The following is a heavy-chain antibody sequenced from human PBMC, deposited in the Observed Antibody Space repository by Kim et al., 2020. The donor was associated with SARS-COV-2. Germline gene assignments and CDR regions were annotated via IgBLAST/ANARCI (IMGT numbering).Heavy chain of an antibody. V-gene: IGHV3-30*04. CDR2: ISYDGSNK. CDR1: GFTFSSYA. J-gene: IGHJ6*02. CDR3: ARVYGGYYLYGMDV. Sequence: GGSLRLSCAASGFTFSSYAMHWVRQAPGKGLEWVALISYDGSNKYYADSVKGRFTVSRDSSKNTLYLQMNSLRAEDTAVYYCARVYGGYYLYGMDVWGQG. D-gene: IGHD3-16*01.